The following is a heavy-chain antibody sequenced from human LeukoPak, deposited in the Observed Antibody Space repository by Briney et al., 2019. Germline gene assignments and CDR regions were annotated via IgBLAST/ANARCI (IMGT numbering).Heavy chain of an antibody. Sequence: SETLSLTCTVSGGSISSYYWSWIRQPPGKGLEWIGYIYYSGTTNYNPSLKSRATISVDTSKNQFSLKVSSVTAADTAVYYCARHGVGHYYYSMDVWGQGTTVTVSS. CDR2: IYYSGTT. V-gene: IGHV4-59*08. CDR1: GGSISSYY. CDR3: ARHGVGHYYYSMDV. J-gene: IGHJ6*02.